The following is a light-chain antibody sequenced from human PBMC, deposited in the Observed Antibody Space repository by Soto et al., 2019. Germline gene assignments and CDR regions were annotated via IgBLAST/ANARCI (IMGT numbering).Light chain of an antibody. J-gene: IGLJ2*01. CDR3: CSYAGSSTVV. CDR2: EVS. Sequence: QPVLTQPASVSGYPGQSITISCTGTSSDVGSYNLVSWYQQHPGKAPKLMIYEVSKRPSGVSNRFSGSKSGNTASLTISGLQAEDEADYYCCSYAGSSTVVFGGGTKVTVL. CDR1: SSDVGSYNL. V-gene: IGLV2-23*02.